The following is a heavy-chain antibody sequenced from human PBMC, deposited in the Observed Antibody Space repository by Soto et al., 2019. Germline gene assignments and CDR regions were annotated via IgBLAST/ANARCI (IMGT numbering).Heavy chain of an antibody. D-gene: IGHD2-2*02. CDR3: ARDMVVPAAILSYGMDV. V-gene: IGHV3-23*01. J-gene: IGHJ6*02. Sequence: GKGLEWVSGISGCGSSTFYIDSVRCRFTISRDTSTNTLYLQMDSLRVEDTAVYYCARDMVVPAAILSYGMDVWGQGTTVTVSS. CDR2: ISGCGSST.